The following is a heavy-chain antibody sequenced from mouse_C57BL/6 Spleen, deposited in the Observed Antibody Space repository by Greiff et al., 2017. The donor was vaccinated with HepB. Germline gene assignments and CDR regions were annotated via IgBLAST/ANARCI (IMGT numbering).Heavy chain of an antibody. CDR2: INPNNGGT. V-gene: IGHV1-26*01. Sequence: VQLQQSGPELVKPGASVKISCKASGYTFTDYYMNWVKQSHGKSLEWIGDINPNNGGTSYNQKFKGKATLTVDKSSSTAYMELRSLTSEDSAVYYCARNSRRLYYYAMDYWGQGTSVTVSS. J-gene: IGHJ4*01. CDR1: GYTFTDYY. CDR3: ARNSRRLYYYAMDY.